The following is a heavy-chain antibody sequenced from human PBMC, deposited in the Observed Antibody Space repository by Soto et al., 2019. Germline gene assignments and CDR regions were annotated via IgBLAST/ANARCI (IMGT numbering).Heavy chain of an antibody. CDR2: MNPNSGNT. CDR1: GYTFTSYD. Sequence: ASVKVSCKASGYTFTSYDINWVRQATGQGLEWMGWMNPNSGNTGYAQKFQGRVTMTRNTSISTAYMELSSLRSEDTAVYCCARDVGYCSSTSCQYNWFDPWGQGTLVTVSS. CDR3: ARDVGYCSSTSCQYNWFDP. J-gene: IGHJ5*02. V-gene: IGHV1-8*01. D-gene: IGHD2-2*01.